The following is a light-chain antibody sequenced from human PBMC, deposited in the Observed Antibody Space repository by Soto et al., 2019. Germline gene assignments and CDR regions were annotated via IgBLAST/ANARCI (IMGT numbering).Light chain of an antibody. CDR3: QQYGAQPYY. J-gene: IGKJ2*01. V-gene: IGKV3-20*01. CDR2: GTS. CDR1: QSVSSSY. Sequence: EVVLTQSPGMLSLSPGERATLSCRASQSVSSSYLGWYQQRPGQAPRLLMYGTSRRATGIPDRFSGSGSGTDVPLPISRLEPEDFAVYYCQQYGAQPYYFGQGTKLEIK.